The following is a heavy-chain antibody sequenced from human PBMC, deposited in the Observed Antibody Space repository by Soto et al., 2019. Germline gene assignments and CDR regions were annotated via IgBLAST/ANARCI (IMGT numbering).Heavy chain of an antibody. CDR2: ISSSSSTI. J-gene: IGHJ4*02. Sequence: GGSLRLSCAASGFTFSSYSMNWVRQAPGKGLEWVSYISSSSSTIYYADSVKGRFTISRDNAKNSLYLQMNSLRAEDTAVYYCARDLRELPIYFDYWGQGTLVTVSS. D-gene: IGHD1-7*01. CDR1: GFTFSSYS. CDR3: ARDLRELPIYFDY. V-gene: IGHV3-48*01.